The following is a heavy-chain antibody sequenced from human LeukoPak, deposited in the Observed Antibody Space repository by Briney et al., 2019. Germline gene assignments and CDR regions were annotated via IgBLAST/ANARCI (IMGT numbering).Heavy chain of an antibody. CDR1: GFSVSSFG. Sequence: PGGSLRLSCAVSGFSVSSFGMSWVRQAPGKGLEWISAISVNGETTWYADSVRGRFIISRDNSKNTLYLQLSSLRAEDTAVYYCARGFSSGWYPYWGQGSLVSVSS. J-gene: IGHJ4*02. V-gene: IGHV3-23*01. D-gene: IGHD6-19*01. CDR3: ARGFSSGWYPY. CDR2: ISVNGETT.